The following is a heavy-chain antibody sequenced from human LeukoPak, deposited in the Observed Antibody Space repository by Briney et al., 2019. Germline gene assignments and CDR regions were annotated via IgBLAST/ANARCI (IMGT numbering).Heavy chain of an antibody. Sequence: QPGGSLRLSCAASGFTFTNYGMHWVRQAPGKGLEWVAVISYDGSIKYYADSLKGRFTISRDNSKNTVYLQMNSLRAEDTAVYYCATVFDFWGQGTLVTVSS. V-gene: IGHV3-30*03. CDR2: ISYDGSIK. J-gene: IGHJ5*01. CDR3: ATVFDF. CDR1: GFTFTNYG.